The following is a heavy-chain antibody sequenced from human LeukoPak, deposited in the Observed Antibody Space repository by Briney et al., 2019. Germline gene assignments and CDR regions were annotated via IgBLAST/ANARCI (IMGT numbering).Heavy chain of an antibody. J-gene: IGHJ4*02. Sequence: GESLRLSCAASGFTLSSYGMSWVRQAPEKGLEWVSAISGSGGSTYYADSVKGRFTISRDNSKNTLYLQMNSLRAEDTAVYYCAKDRGPLLGNPIDYWGQGTLVTVSS. CDR1: GFTLSSYG. CDR3: AKDRGPLLGNPIDY. V-gene: IGHV3-23*01. CDR2: ISGSGGST. D-gene: IGHD7-27*01.